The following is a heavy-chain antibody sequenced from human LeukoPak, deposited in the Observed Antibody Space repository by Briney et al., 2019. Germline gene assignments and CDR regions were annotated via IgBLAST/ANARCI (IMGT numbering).Heavy chain of an antibody. CDR3: ARDYGGYDHKIPHYYYYGMDV. CDR1: GGTFTSYA. J-gene: IGHJ6*02. CDR2: IIPIFGTA. V-gene: IGHV1-69*01. Sequence: SVQVSCNASGGTFTSYAISWVRQAPVQGLEWMGGIIPIFGTANYAQKFQGRVTITADESTSTAYMELSSLRSEDTAVYYCARDYGGYDHKIPHYYYYGMDVWGQGTTVTVSS. D-gene: IGHD5-12*01.